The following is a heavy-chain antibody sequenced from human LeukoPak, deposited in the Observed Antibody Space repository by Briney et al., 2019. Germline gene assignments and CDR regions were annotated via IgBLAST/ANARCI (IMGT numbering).Heavy chain of an antibody. V-gene: IGHV1-69*04. D-gene: IGHD4-23*01. Sequence: ASVKVSCKASGGTFSNYAISWVRQAPGQGLEWMGRIIPILGIANYAQKFQGRVTITADKSTSTAYMELSSLRSEDTAVYYCARLTDYGGNSGWGQGTLVTVSS. CDR1: GGTFSNYA. J-gene: IGHJ4*02. CDR3: ARLTDYGGNSG. CDR2: IIPILGIA.